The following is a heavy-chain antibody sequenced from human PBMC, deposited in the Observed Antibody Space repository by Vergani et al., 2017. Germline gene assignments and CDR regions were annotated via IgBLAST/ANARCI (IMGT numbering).Heavy chain of an antibody. CDR2: IYYSGST. V-gene: IGHV4-39*01. J-gene: IGHJ5*02. CDR3: ARHSTVEWLVKLGWIDP. CDR1: GASIRSSNYY. Sequence: QLQLQESGPGLVKPSATLSLTCSVSGASIRSSNYYWGWIRQPPGKVLEWIASIYYSGSTYYNPSLKSRVTISVDTSKNQFSLKLSSVTAADTAVYFCARHSTVEWLVKLGWIDPWGQGIMFTVSS. D-gene: IGHD6-19*01.